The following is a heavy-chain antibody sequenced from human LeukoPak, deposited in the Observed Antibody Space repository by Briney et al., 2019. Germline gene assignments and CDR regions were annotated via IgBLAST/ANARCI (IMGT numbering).Heavy chain of an antibody. Sequence: PGGSLRLSCAASGFTFSSYGMHWVRQAPGKGLEWVAVISYDGSNKYYADSVKGRFTISRDNSKNTLYLQMNSLRAEDTAVYYCARRYCSSTSCYWENYHYYYMDVWGKGTTVTVSS. D-gene: IGHD2-2*01. J-gene: IGHJ6*03. CDR1: GFTFSSYG. V-gene: IGHV3-30*03. CDR3: ARRYCSSTSCYWENYHYYYMDV. CDR2: ISYDGSNK.